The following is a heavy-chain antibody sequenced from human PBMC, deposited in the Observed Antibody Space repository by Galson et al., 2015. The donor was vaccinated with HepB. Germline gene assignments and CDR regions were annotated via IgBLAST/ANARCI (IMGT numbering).Heavy chain of an antibody. D-gene: IGHD4-17*01. CDR1: GIAFSRSD. V-gene: IGHV3-30-3*01. J-gene: IGHJ4*02. CDR3: TRAVRGPDSGYLDS. CDR2: ISYDGGKK. Sequence: SLRLSCAASGIAFSRSDMHWVRQAPGRGLEWVAIISYDGGKKYYAKSVQGRFTISRDNSKSTLFLLMNNMRSEDTAMYYCTRAVRGPDSGYLDSWGQGALVTVSS.